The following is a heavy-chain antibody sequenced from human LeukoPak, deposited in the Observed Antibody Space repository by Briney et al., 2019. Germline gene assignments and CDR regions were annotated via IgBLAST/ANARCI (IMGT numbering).Heavy chain of an antibody. Sequence: SETLSLTGTGSGVSNSSSSYYWGGLRQPPGKGLECIACIYYRGSTYYNPSLKSRVTISVDTSKNQFSLKLSSVTAADTAVYYCARHVEWEYQLPSNLNWFDPWGQGTLVTVSS. CDR1: GVSNSSSSYY. J-gene: IGHJ5*02. CDR2: IYYRGST. V-gene: IGHV4-39*01. D-gene: IGHD2-2*01. CDR3: ARHVEWEYQLPSNLNWFDP.